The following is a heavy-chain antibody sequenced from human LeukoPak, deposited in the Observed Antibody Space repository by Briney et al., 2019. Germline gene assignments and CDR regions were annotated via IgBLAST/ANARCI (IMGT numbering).Heavy chain of an antibody. CDR1: GGSFSGYY. V-gene: IGHV4-34*01. CDR3: ARAYSSGWYRGFKYFQH. Sequence: SETLSLTCAVYGGSFSGYYWSWIRQPPGKGLEWIGEINHSGSTNYNPSLKSRVTISVDTSKNQFSLKLSSVTAADTAVYYCARAYSSGWYRGFKYFQHWGQGTLVTVSS. D-gene: IGHD6-19*01. CDR2: INHSGST. J-gene: IGHJ1*01.